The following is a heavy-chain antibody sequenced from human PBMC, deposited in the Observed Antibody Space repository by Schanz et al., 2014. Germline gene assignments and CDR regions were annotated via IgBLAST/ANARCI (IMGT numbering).Heavy chain of an antibody. J-gene: IGHJ4*02. CDR3: AKVAPAATYLDS. V-gene: IGHV3-33*06. Sequence: QVQLVESGGGVVQPGGSLRLSCAASGFTFSSYGMHWVRQAPGKGLEWVAIIWYDGSNEYYADSVKGRFTISRDNPKKTLYLQMNSLRAEDTAVYYCAKVAPAATYLDSWGLGTLVTVSS. CDR1: GFTFSSYG. D-gene: IGHD2-2*01. CDR2: IWYDGSNE.